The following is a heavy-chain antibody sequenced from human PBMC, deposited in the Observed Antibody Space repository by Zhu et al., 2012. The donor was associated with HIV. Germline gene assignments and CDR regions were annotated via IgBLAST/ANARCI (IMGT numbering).Heavy chain of an antibody. Sequence: QVQLQESGPGLVKPSETLSLTCTVSGGSISSYYRSWIRQPPGKGLEWIGYIYYSGSTNYNPSLKSRVTISVDTSKNQSSLKLSSVTAADTAVYYCARARGLYYMDVWGKGTTVTVSS. D-gene: IGHD3-10*01. CDR2: IYYSGST. J-gene: IGHJ6*03. CDR1: GGSISSYY. CDR3: ARARGLYYMDV. V-gene: IGHV4-59*01.